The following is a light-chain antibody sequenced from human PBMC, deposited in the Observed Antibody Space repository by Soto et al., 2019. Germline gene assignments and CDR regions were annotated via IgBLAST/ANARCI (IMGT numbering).Light chain of an antibody. CDR3: CSYAGGSTYV. J-gene: IGLJ1*01. Sequence: QSVLTQPASVSGSPGQSITISCTGTSSDVGNFNLVSWYQQHPGKAPKLIIYEANKRPSGVSGRFSGSKSGNTASLTISGLRSEDEADYHCCSYAGGSTYVFGTGTKLTVL. CDR2: EAN. CDR1: SSDVGNFNL. V-gene: IGLV2-23*01.